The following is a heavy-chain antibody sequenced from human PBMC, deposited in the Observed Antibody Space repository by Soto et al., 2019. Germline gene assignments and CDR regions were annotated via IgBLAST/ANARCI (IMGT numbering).Heavy chain of an antibody. D-gene: IGHD3-10*01. Sequence: SVKVSCKASGGTFSRYAVSWVRQAPGQGLEWMGGIIPGLGTINYAQKFQGRVTITADESTSTAYMELSSLSSEDAAVYYCARDGLIRGAIIGNFDYWGQGTLVTVSS. CDR3: ARDGLIRGAIIGNFDY. V-gene: IGHV1-69*13. J-gene: IGHJ4*02. CDR1: GGTFSRYA. CDR2: IIPGLGTI.